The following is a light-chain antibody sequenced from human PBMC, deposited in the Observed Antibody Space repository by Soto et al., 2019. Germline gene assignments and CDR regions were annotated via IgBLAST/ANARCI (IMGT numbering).Light chain of an antibody. CDR2: AAS. V-gene: IGKV3-15*01. J-gene: IGKJ5*01. CDR1: HSVSSD. CDR3: QQYNNCPPT. Sequence: RHSPATLSVFQGERATLSGMASHSVSSDLAWYQQKPGQAPRLFIYAASTRPIGIPARFSGSGSGTEFTLTISSLQSEDFAVYYCQQYNNCPPTFGQGTRLEIK.